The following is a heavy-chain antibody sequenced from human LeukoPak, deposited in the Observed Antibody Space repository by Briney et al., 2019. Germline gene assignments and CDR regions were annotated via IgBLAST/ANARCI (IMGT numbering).Heavy chain of an antibody. D-gene: IGHD2-2*01. J-gene: IGHJ6*04. CDR1: GGSFSGYY. CDR3: ARLHCSSTSCYGPLYYYYGMDV. V-gene: IGHV4-34*01. CDR2: INHSGST. Sequence: PSETLSLTCAVYGGSFSGYYWSWIRQPPGKGLGWIGEINHSGSTNYNPSLKSRVIISVDTSKNQFSLKLSSVTAADTAVYYCARLHCSSTSCYGPLYYYYGMDVWGKGTTVTVSS.